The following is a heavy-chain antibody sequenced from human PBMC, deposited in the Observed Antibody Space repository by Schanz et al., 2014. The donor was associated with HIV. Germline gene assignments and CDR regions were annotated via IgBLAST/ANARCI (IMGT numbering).Heavy chain of an antibody. CDR3: ARAAFSSEYYYGMDV. J-gene: IGHJ6*02. D-gene: IGHD3-3*02. CDR1: GYSFTGYY. V-gene: IGHV1-69*01. CDR2: IIPIFGTA. Sequence: QVQLVQSGAEVEKPGASAKVSCKASGYSFTGYYIHWVRQAPGQGLEWMGGIIPIFGTANYAQKFQGRVTIIADESTSTAYMELSSLRSADTAVYFCARAAFSSEYYYGMDVWGQGTTVTVSS.